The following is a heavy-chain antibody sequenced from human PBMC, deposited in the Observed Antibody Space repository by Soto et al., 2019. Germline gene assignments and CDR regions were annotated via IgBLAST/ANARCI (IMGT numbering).Heavy chain of an antibody. V-gene: IGHV3-33*01. J-gene: IGHJ4*02. CDR1: GFTFSSYG. Sequence: GGSLRLSCAASGFTFSSYGMHWVRQAPGKGLEWVAVIWYDGSNKYYADSVKGRFTISRDNSKNTLYLQMNSLRAEDTAVYYCARDGTGVAARPRGSFGYWGQGTLVTVSS. CDR3: ARDGTGVAARPRGSFGY. CDR2: IWYDGSNK. D-gene: IGHD6-6*01.